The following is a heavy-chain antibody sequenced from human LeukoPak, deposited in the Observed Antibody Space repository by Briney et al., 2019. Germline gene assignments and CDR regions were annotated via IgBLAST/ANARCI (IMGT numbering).Heavy chain of an antibody. D-gene: IGHD2-15*01. CDR1: GFTFSSYW. J-gene: IGHJ4*02. V-gene: IGHV3-74*01. CDR2: INSDGSNT. CDR3: ARGRYCGAGICYFDY. Sequence: GGSLRLSCAASGFTFSSYWMHWVRQAPGKGLVWVSRINSDGSNTTYADSVKGRFTISRDNAKNTLYLQMNSLRAEDTAVYYCARGRYCGAGICYFDYWGQGTLVTVSS.